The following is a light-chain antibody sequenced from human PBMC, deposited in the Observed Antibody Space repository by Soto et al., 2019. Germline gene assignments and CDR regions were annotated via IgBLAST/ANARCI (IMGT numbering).Light chain of an antibody. CDR3: TSHAGSNNII. Sequence: QSALTQPASLSGSPGQSITISCTGTSSDIGAYDYVSWFQQHPGKAPKLMIYEVNKRPSGVPDRFSGSKSGNTASLTVSGLQAEDEADYYCTSHAGSNNIIFGGGTKLTVL. CDR2: EVN. J-gene: IGLJ2*01. V-gene: IGLV2-8*01. CDR1: SSDIGAYDY.